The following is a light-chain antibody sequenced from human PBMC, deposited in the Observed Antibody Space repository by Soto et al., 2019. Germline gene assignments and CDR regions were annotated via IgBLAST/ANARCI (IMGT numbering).Light chain of an antibody. J-gene: IGLJ2*01. V-gene: IGLV2-14*01. Sequence: QSALTQPASVSGSPGQSITISCTGTSSDVGAYSYVSWYQQHPGKAPKLMIYEVSNRPSGVSDRFSGSKSGNTASLTISGLQAEDEADYYCSSYTTGSTLAFGGGTKLTVL. CDR1: SSDVGAYSY. CDR2: EVS. CDR3: SSYTTGSTLA.